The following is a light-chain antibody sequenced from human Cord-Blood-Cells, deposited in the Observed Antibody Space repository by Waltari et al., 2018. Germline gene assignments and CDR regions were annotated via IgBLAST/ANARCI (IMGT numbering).Light chain of an antibody. V-gene: IGKV1-9*01. CDR2: AAC. CDR1: QGISSY. J-gene: IGKJ2*01. Sequence: DIQLTQSPSFLSASVGDRVTITCRASQGISSYLAWYQQKPGKATKLLIYAACTLQSGVPSRFSGSGSGTEFTLTISSLQPEDFATYYCQQLNSYPYTFGQGTKLEIK. CDR3: QQLNSYPYT.